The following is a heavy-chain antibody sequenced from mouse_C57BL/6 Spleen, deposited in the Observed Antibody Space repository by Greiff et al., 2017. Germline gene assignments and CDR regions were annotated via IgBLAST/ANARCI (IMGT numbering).Heavy chain of an antibody. CDR1: GYTFTSYW. Sequence: QVQLQQSGAELAKPGASVKLSCKASGYTFTSYWMHWVKQRPGQGLEWIGYINPSSGYTKYNQKFKDKAILTADKSSSTAYMQLSSLTYEDSAVYYCARNSNYVKAYWGQGTLVTVSA. J-gene: IGHJ3*01. CDR3: ARNSNYVKAY. V-gene: IGHV1-7*01. D-gene: IGHD2-5*01. CDR2: INPSSGYT.